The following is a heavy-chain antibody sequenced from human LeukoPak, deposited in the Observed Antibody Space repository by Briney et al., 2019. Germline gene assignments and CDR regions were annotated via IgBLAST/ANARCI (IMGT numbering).Heavy chain of an antibody. Sequence: PSQTLSLTCTVSGVSISSGGYYWSWIRQHPGKGLEWIAYIFYSGSTYYNPSLKSRFTISVDTSKNQFSLKLSSVTAADTAVYYCAKGYSYGTGYNWFDPWGQGTLVTVSS. D-gene: IGHD5-18*01. CDR1: GVSISSGGYY. CDR2: IFYSGST. V-gene: IGHV4-31*03. J-gene: IGHJ5*02. CDR3: AKGYSYGTGYNWFDP.